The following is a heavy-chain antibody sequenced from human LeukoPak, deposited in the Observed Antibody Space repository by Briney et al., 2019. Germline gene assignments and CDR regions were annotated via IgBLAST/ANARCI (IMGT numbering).Heavy chain of an antibody. D-gene: IGHD3-10*01. CDR2: IYTSGSI. J-gene: IGHJ6*02. V-gene: IGHV4-4*07. CDR3: ARELYGSGSRPYYYYYYGMDV. CDR1: GGSISSYY. Sequence: SETLSLTCTVSGGSISSYYWSWIRQPAGKGLEWIGRIYTSGSINYNPSLKSRVTMSVDTSKNQFSLKLSSVTAADTAVYYCARELYGSGSRPYYYYYYGMDVWGQGTTVTVSS.